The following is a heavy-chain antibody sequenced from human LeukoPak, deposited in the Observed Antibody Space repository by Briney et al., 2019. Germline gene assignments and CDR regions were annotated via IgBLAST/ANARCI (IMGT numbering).Heavy chain of an antibody. CDR3: ARVVVAANNWFDP. CDR1: GGTLSSYA. V-gene: IGHV1-69*04. CDR2: IIPILGIA. D-gene: IGHD2-15*01. J-gene: IGHJ5*02. Sequence: GASVKVSCKASGGTLSSYAISRVRQAPGQGLEWMGRIIPILGIANYAQKFQGRVTITADKSTSTAYMELSSLRSEDTAVYYCARVVVAANNWFDPWGQGTLVTVSS.